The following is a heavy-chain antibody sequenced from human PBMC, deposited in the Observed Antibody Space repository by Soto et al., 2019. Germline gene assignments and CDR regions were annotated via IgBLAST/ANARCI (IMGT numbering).Heavy chain of an antibody. J-gene: IGHJ4*02. CDR3: ARIEIGSYDY. CDR2: INEDGSEE. V-gene: IGHV3-7*01. Sequence: EVKLVESGGGLVQPGGSLRLSCAASGFTFRNYCLGWVRQAPGKGLEWVASINEDGSEEYYVDSVRGRFIISRDNARNSLFLQMNRLRAEDTAIYYCARIEIGSYDYWGQGTLVTVSS. CDR1: GFTFRNYC. D-gene: IGHD2-15*01.